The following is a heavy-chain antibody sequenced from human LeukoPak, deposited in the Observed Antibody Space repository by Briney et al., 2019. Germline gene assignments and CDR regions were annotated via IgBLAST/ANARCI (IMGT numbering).Heavy chain of an antibody. V-gene: IGHV3-53*01. CDR3: ARETSNYAGY. CDR2: IYGSGST. CDR1: GFTVSSNY. Sequence: GGSLRLSCAASGFTVSSNYMSWARQAPGKGLEWVSVIYGSGSTYYADSVKGRFTISRDNSRNTLYLQMNSLRAGDTAVYYCARETSNYAGYWGQGTLVTVSS. D-gene: IGHD4-11*01. J-gene: IGHJ4*02.